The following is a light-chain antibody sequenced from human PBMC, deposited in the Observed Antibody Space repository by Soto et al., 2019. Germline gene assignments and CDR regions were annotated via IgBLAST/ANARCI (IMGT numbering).Light chain of an antibody. CDR1: QSVSSPY. CDR3: QQYGNSPVT. Sequence: DIVLTQSPGTLSLSPGERATLSCRASQSVSSPYLAWYQQKPGQAPRLLIYGASSRATGIPDRFSGGGSGTDFTLTISRLEPEDFAVYYCQQYGNSPVTFGQGTRLEIK. CDR2: GAS. J-gene: IGKJ2*01. V-gene: IGKV3-20*01.